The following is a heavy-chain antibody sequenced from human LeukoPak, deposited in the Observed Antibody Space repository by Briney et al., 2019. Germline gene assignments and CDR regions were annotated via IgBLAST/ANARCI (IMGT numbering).Heavy chain of an antibody. D-gene: IGHD2-2*01. CDR2: IRSKANSYAT. CDR1: GFTFSGSA. CDR3: TRRGVVPAASDY. J-gene: IGHJ4*02. Sequence: GSLRLSCAASGFTFSGSAMHWVRQASGKGLEWVGRIRSKANSYATAYAASVKGRFTISRDDSKNTAYLQMNSLKTEDTAVYYCTRRGVVPAASDYWGQGTLVTVSS. V-gene: IGHV3-73*01.